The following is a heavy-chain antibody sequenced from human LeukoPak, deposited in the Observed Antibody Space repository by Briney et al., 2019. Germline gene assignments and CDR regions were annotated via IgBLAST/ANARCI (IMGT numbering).Heavy chain of an antibody. Sequence: GGSLRLSCAASGFTSDDYGMSWVRQAPGKGLEWVSGINWNGGSTGYADSVKGRFTISRDNAKNSLYLQMNSLRAEDTALYYCARPYGSGSYLDAFDIWGQGTMVTVSS. CDR3: ARPYGSGSYLDAFDI. CDR1: GFTSDDYG. V-gene: IGHV3-20*04. CDR2: INWNGGST. J-gene: IGHJ3*02. D-gene: IGHD3-10*01.